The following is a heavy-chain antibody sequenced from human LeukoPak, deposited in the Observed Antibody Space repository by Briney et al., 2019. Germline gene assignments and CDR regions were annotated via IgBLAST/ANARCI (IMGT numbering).Heavy chain of an antibody. D-gene: IGHD4-17*01. J-gene: IGHJ4*02. CDR2: LYDSGST. CDR3: ARGRYNDYGFDY. CDR1: GGSISSYY. Sequence: SETLSLTCTVSGGSISSYYWSWIRQPPGKELEWIWYLYDSGSTNYNPSFKSRGTMSVDTSKNQCSLKLTSMTAADPAVYFCARGRYNDYGFDYWGQGTLVTVSS. V-gene: IGHV4-59*01.